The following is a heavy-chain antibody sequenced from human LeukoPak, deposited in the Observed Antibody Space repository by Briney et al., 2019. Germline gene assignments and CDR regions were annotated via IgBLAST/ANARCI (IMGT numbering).Heavy chain of an antibody. CDR1: GFTFSSYA. D-gene: IGHD6-6*01. Sequence: GASLRLSCAASGFTFSSYAMHWVRQAPGKGLEWVAVISYGGSNKYYADSVKGRFTISRDNSKNTLYLQMNSLRAEDTAVYYCARSSSRYGMDVWGQGTTVTVSS. CDR2: ISYGGSNK. J-gene: IGHJ6*02. CDR3: ARSSSRYGMDV. V-gene: IGHV3-30-3*01.